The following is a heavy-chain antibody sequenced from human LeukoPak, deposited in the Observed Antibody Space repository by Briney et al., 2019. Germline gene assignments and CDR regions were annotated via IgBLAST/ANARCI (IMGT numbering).Heavy chain of an antibody. V-gene: IGHV1-69*01. CDR1: GGTFSSYA. D-gene: IGHD3-22*01. CDR3: ARGPPYYYDSSGYYPY. J-gene: IGHJ4*02. CDR2: IIPIFGTA. Sequence: SVKVSCKASGGTFSSYAISWVRQAPGQGLEWMGGIIPIFGTANYAQKFQGRVTITADESTSPAYMELSSLRSEDTAVYYCARGPPYYYDSSGYYPYWGQGTLVTVSS.